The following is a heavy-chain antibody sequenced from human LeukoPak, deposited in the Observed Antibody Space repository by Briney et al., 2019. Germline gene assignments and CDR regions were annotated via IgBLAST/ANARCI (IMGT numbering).Heavy chain of an antibody. J-gene: IGHJ6*03. D-gene: IGHD2-15*01. CDR3: AREVVVAATHYYYYMDV. CDR2: MNPNSGNT. CDR1: GYTXTSYD. V-gene: IGHV1-8*01. Sequence: KXSCKXSGYTXTSYDINXVRQATGQGLEWMGWMNPNSGNTGYAQKFQGRVTMTRNTSISTAYMELSSLRSEDTAVYYCAREVVVAATHYYYYMDVWGKGTTVTVSS.